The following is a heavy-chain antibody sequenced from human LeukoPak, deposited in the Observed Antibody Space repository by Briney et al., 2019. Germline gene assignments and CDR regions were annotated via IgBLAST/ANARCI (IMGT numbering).Heavy chain of an antibody. Sequence: GGSLRLSCAASGFTFSDYYMSWVRQAPGKGLEWVSYISGSGRTIYYADSVKGRFTISRDNAKNSLYLQMNSLRAEDTAVYYCARGAGDRWYYYYYMDVWGKGTTVTVSS. J-gene: IGHJ6*03. CDR3: ARGAGDRWYYYYYMDV. V-gene: IGHV3-11*04. D-gene: IGHD3-10*01. CDR1: GFTFSDYY. CDR2: ISGSGRTI.